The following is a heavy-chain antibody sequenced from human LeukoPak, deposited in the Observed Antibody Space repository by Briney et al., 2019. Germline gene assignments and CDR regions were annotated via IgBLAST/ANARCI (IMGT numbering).Heavy chain of an antibody. Sequence: PGGSLRLSCAASGFTFSSYSMDWVRQAPGKGLEWASSISSSSYIYYADSVKGRFTISRDNAKNSLYLQMNSLRAEDTAVYYCAREAGGYCSGGSCSDTGGFDPWGQGTLVTVSS. V-gene: IGHV3-21*01. CDR2: ISSSSYI. J-gene: IGHJ5*02. CDR3: AREAGGYCSGGSCSDTGGFDP. CDR1: GFTFSSYS. D-gene: IGHD2-15*01.